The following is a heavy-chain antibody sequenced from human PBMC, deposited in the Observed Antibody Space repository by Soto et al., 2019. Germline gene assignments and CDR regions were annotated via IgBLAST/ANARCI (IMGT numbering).Heavy chain of an antibody. V-gene: IGHV1-18*01. D-gene: IGHD2-21*01. Sequence: ASEKVSCKASGYDFTSYGISWVRQAPGQGLEWVSWISAYNGKRDTAQKFQGRVTMTLDTSTDTAHMELGDLTSADTAVYYCARGRIVASIHDAFEIWGQGTMVTVSS. CDR1: GYDFTSYG. CDR2: ISAYNGKR. CDR3: ARGRIVASIHDAFEI. J-gene: IGHJ3*02.